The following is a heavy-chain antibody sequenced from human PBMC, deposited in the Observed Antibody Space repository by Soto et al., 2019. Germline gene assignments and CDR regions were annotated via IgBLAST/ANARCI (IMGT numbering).Heavy chain of an antibody. V-gene: IGHV3-33*01. CDR1: GFTFSSYG. J-gene: IGHJ6*02. CDR3: ARGEYCSGGSCDYYYGMDV. CDR2: IWYDGSNK. D-gene: IGHD2-15*01. Sequence: QVQLLESGGGVVQPGRSLRLSCAASGFTFSSYGMHWVRQAPGKGLEWVAVIWYDGSNKYYADSVKGRFTISRDNSKNALYLQMNSLRAEDTAVYYCARGEYCSGGSCDYYYGMDVWGQGTTVTVSS.